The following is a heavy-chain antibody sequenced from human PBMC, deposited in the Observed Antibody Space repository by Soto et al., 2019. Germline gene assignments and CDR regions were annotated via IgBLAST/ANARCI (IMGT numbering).Heavy chain of an antibody. Sequence: VQLGESGGGLVQPGGSLRLSCAASGFTFSSYSMNWVRQAPGKGLEWVSYISSSSSAIYYADSVKGRFTISRDNAKNSLYLQMNSLRDEDTAVYYCARDYPGDSNRAGLDYWGQGTLVTVSS. CDR3: ARDYPGDSNRAGLDY. CDR1: GFTFSSYS. D-gene: IGHD3-22*01. J-gene: IGHJ4*02. V-gene: IGHV3-48*02. CDR2: ISSSSSAI.